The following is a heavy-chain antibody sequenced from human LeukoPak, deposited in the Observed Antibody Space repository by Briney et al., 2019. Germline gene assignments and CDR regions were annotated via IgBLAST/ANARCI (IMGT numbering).Heavy chain of an antibody. Sequence: PGGSLRLSCAASGFTFSSYAMSWVRQAPGKGLEWVSAISGSGGNTYFADSVKGRFTISRDNSKNTLYLQMNSLRAEDTAVYYCAKGPWLAYPYHFDYWGQGTLVTVSS. D-gene: IGHD6-19*01. V-gene: IGHV3-23*01. CDR3: AKGPWLAYPYHFDY. J-gene: IGHJ4*02. CDR2: ISGSGGNT. CDR1: GFTFSSYA.